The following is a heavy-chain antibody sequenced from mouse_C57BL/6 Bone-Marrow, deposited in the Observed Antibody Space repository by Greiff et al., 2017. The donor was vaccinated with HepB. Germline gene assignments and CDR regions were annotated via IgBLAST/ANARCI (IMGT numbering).Heavy chain of an antibody. V-gene: IGHV5-4*01. CDR3: ARDRESRSTGAMDY. CDR1: GFTFSSYA. D-gene: IGHD1-1*01. J-gene: IGHJ4*01. CDR2: ISDGGSYT. Sequence: EVKLEESGGGLVKPGGSLKLSCAASGFTFSSYAMSWVRQTPEKRLEWVATISDGGSYTYYPDNVKGRFTISRDNAKNNLYLQMSHLKSEDTAMYYCARDRESRSTGAMDYWGQGTSVTVSS.